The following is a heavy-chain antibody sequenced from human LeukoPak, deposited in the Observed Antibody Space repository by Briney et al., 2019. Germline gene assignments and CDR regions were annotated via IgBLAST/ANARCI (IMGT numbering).Heavy chain of an antibody. CDR1: GYSISSGYY. D-gene: IGHD4-23*01. J-gene: IGHJ4*02. CDR2: IYHGGST. Sequence: SETLSLTCTVSGYSISSGYYWGWIRPPPGRGLEWIGSIYHGGSTYYNPPLKSRVTISVDTSKNQFSLKLSSVTAADTAVYYCARLQTPLIDYWGQGTLVTVSS. CDR3: ARLQTPLIDY. V-gene: IGHV4-38-2*02.